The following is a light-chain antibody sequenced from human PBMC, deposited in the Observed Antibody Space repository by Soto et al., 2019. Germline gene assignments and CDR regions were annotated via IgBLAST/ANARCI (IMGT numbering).Light chain of an antibody. Sequence: EIVVTQSPATLSVSPGERATLSCRASQSVGNNFAWYQQKPGQAPRLLIFATSTRATGVPARFSGSGSGTEFTLTISSLQSEDFAVYYCQQYSDWPLSVGGGTKVE. J-gene: IGKJ4*01. CDR1: QSVGNN. CDR2: ATS. V-gene: IGKV3-15*01. CDR3: QQYSDWPLS.